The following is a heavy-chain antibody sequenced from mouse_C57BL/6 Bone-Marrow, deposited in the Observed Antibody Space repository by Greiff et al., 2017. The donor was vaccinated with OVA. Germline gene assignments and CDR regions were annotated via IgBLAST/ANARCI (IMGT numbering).Heavy chain of an antibody. CDR3: ARKGYDFYYFDY. J-gene: IGHJ2*01. D-gene: IGHD2-4*01. V-gene: IGHV1-81*01. Sequence: VMLVESGAELARPGASVKLSCKASGYTFTSYGISWVKQRTGQGLEWIGEIYPRSGNTYYNEKFKGKATLTADKSSSTAYMELRSLTSEDSAVYFCARKGYDFYYFDYWGQGTTLTVSS. CDR1: GYTFTSYG. CDR2: IYPRSGNT.